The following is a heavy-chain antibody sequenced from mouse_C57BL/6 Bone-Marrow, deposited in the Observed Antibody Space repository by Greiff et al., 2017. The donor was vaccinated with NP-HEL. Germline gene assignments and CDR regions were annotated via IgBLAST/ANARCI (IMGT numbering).Heavy chain of an antibody. CDR2: IDPSDSYT. V-gene: IGHV1-69*01. J-gene: IGHJ3*01. CDR1: GYTFTSYW. CDR3: ARGRLGFAY. Sequence: QVQLKQPGAELVMPGASVKLSCKASGYTFTSYWMHWVKQRPGQGLEWIGEIDPSDSYTNYNQKFKGKSTLTVDKSSSTAYMQLSSLTSEDSAVYYCARGRLGFAYWGQGTLVTVSA. D-gene: IGHD1-2*01.